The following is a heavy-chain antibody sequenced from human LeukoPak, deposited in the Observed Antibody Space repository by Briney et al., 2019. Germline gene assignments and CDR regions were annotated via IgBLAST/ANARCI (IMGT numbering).Heavy chain of an antibody. V-gene: IGHV4-39*01. D-gene: IGHD2-15*01. CDR1: GGSISSVNYH. CDR2: MYYRGST. CDR3: ARLKLRYCSGGSCHSPGRFDA. J-gene: IGHJ5*02. Sequence: PSETLSLTCTVSGGSISSVNYHWGWIRQPPGKGLEGIGNMYYRGSTYYNSSLKSRATISVDTSKSQFSLKLNSVTAADTAVYYCARLKLRYCSGGSCHSPGRFDAWGQGTPVTVSS.